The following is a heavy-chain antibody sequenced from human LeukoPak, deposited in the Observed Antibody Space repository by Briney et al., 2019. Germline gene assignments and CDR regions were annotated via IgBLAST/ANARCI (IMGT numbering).Heavy chain of an antibody. CDR2: INPNSGGT. J-gene: IGHJ5*02. Sequence: GASVKVSCKASGYTFTDYYMHWVRQAPGQGLEWMGWINPNSGGTNYAQKFQGRVTMTRDTSISTAYMELSRLRSDDTAVYYCARPMVRGVNWFDPWGQGTLVTVSS. CDR3: ARPMVRGVNWFDP. V-gene: IGHV1-2*02. CDR1: GYTFTDYY. D-gene: IGHD3-10*01.